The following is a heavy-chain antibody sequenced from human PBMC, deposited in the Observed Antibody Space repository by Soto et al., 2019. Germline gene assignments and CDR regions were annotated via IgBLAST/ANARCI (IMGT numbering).Heavy chain of an antibody. Sequence: QVQLQESGPGLVKPSETLSLTCSVSGGSLSKYYWSWIRQPAGKGLEWIGRISTSGHVVSKVSLRSRLTMSVDMSNNHFSLKLTSVTAADTAVYYCASDNNDFWSLYPLAFDYWGQGALVTVSS. CDR2: ISTSGHV. CDR3: ASDNNDFWSLYPLAFDY. V-gene: IGHV4-4*07. J-gene: IGHJ4*02. CDR1: GGSLSKYY. D-gene: IGHD3-3*01.